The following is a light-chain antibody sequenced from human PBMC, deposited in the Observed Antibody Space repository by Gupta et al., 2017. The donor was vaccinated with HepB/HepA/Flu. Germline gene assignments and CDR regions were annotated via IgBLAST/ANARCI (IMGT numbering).Light chain of an antibody. CDR1: SSNIGAPYD. CDR2: NNN. V-gene: IGLV1-40*01. CDR3: QTYDSSVSGRV. J-gene: IGLJ3*02. Sequence: QSMLTQPPSVSGAPGQRVTISCTGSSSNIGAPYDVHWYQQLPGTAPKLLIYNNNNRPSEVPDRFSGSKSGTSASLAITGLQAEDEGDYFCQTYDSSVSGRVFGGGTKLTVL.